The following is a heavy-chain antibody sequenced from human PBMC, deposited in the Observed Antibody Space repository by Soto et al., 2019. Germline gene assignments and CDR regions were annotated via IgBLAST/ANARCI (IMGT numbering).Heavy chain of an antibody. V-gene: IGHV4-30-4*01. CDR1: GGSISSGDYY. CDR2: IYYSGST. Sequence: QVQLQESGPGLVKTSQTQSLTCTVSGGSISSGDYYWSWIRQPPGKGLEWIGYIYYSGSTYYNPSLKSRVTISVDTSKNQFSLKLSSVTAADTAVYYCARGDPHYYDSSGYFRYWGQGTLVTVSS. CDR3: ARGDPHYYDSSGYFRY. D-gene: IGHD3-22*01. J-gene: IGHJ4*02.